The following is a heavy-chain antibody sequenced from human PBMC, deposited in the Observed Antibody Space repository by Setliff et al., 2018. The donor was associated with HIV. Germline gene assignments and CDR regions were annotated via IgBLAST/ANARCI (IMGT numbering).Heavy chain of an antibody. Sequence: GGSLRLSCAASGFTFSNAWMSWVRQAPGKGLEWVAGISGAGATTYYADSVKGRFTISRDNSKDTLYLQMNSLRAEDTAVYYCAKDGYSDYLNSYFDYWGQGTLVTVSS. CDR3: AKDGYSDYLNSYFDY. V-gene: IGHV3-23*01. D-gene: IGHD4-17*01. CDR1: GFTFSNAW. CDR2: ISGAGATT. J-gene: IGHJ4*02.